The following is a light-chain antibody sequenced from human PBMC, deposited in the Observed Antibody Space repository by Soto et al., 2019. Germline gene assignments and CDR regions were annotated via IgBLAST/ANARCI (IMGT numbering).Light chain of an antibody. J-gene: IGLJ2*01. V-gene: IGLV2-14*03. CDR1: SNDVGSYNF. CDR2: DVN. Sequence: QSALTQPASVSGSPGQSITISCIGTSNDVGSYNFVSWYQKHPNTAPRFIIYDVNNRPSGVSNRFSGSKSDNTASLTISGLQAEDEGAYYCSSYTRSSTVLFGGGTKLAVL. CDR3: SSYTRSSTVL.